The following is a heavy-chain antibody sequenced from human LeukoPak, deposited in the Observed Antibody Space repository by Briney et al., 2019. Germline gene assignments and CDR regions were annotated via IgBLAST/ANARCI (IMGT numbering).Heavy chain of an antibody. CDR2: ISSSSSYI. Sequence: GGSLRLSCAASGFTFSSYSMNWVRQAPGKGLEWVSSISSSSSYIYYADSVKGRFTISRDNAKNSLYLQMNSLRAEDTAVYYCARAKDTAMVFDYWGQGTPVTVSS. CDR1: GFTFSSYS. D-gene: IGHD5-18*01. CDR3: ARAKDTAMVFDY. V-gene: IGHV3-21*01. J-gene: IGHJ4*02.